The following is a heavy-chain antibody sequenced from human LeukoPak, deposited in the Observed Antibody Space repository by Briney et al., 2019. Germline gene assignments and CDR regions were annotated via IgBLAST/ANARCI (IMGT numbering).Heavy chain of an antibody. V-gene: IGHV3-23*01. CDR2: ISGSGGST. CDR3: AKGVTMIVVASFDY. D-gene: IGHD3-22*01. Sequence: GGSLRLSCAASGFTFSDCYMSWIRQAPGKGLEWVSAISGSGGSTYYADSVKGRFTISRDNSKNTLYLQMNSLRAEDTAVYYCAKGVTMIVVASFDYWGQGTLVTVSS. CDR1: GFTFSDCY. J-gene: IGHJ4*02.